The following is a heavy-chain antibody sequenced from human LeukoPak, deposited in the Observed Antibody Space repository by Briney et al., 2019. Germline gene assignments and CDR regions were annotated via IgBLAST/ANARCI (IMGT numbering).Heavy chain of an antibody. V-gene: IGHV3-23*01. CDR2: ISGSGGST. CDR1: GFTFSSYA. Sequence: GGSLRLSCAASGFTFSSYAMSWVRQAPGKGLGWVSAISGSGGSTYYADSVKGRFTISRDNSKSTLYLQMNSLRAEDTAVYYCAKAPAPRGDYWGQGTLVTVSS. CDR3: AKAPAPRGDY. J-gene: IGHJ4*02. D-gene: IGHD2-2*01.